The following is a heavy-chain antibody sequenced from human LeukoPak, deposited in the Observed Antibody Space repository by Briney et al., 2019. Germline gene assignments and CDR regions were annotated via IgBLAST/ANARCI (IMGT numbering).Heavy chain of an antibody. V-gene: IGHV3-74*01. D-gene: IGHD1-14*01. CDR3: VRGSRYNMDV. CDR1: GFIFSNYG. Sequence: PGGSLRLSCAASGFIFSNYGMNWVRQAPGKGPVWVSRIISDGSSVSYVDSVKGRFTMSRDNAKNTLYLQMNSLRVEDTAVYYCVRGSRYNMDVWGQGTTVTVSS. J-gene: IGHJ6*02. CDR2: IISDGSSV.